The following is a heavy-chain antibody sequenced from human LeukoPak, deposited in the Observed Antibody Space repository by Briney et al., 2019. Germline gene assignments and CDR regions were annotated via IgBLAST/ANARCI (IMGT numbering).Heavy chain of an antibody. CDR2: ISNSGGTT. Sequence: PGGSLRLSCSASGFTFSDYSIHRVRQAPGKGLEYVSAISNSGGTTYYADSAKGRFTFSSDNSQNTLYLQMSTLRPEDTAVYYCVKGIPVAGTGNVVPYFYYYGMDVWGQGTTVSVS. D-gene: IGHD6-19*01. CDR3: VKGIPVAGTGNVVPYFYYYGMDV. CDR1: GFTFSDYS. J-gene: IGHJ6*02. V-gene: IGHV3-64D*06.